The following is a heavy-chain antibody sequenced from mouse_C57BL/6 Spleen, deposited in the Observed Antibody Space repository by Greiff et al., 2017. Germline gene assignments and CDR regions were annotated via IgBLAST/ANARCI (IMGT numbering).Heavy chain of an antibody. CDR3: ARGGLRRGGYFDY. CDR1: GYTFTSYW. Sequence: QVHVKQPGAELVMPGASVKLSCKASGYTFTSYWMHWVKQRPGQGLEWIGEIDPSDSYTNYNQKFKGKSTLTVDKSSSTAYMQLSSLTSEDSAVYYCARGGLRRGGYFDYWGQGTTLTVSS. V-gene: IGHV1-69*01. D-gene: IGHD2-2*01. CDR2: IDPSDSYT. J-gene: IGHJ2*01.